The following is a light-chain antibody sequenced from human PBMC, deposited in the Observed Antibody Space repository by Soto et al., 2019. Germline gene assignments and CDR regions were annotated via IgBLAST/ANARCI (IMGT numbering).Light chain of an antibody. CDR3: LQINSYPYT. J-gene: IGKJ2*01. CDR2: GAS. V-gene: IGKV3-20*01. CDR1: QSVGSDY. Sequence: EIVLTQSPGTLSLSPGERASLSCRASQSVGSDYLAWYQQKPGQAPRLLIYGASSRATGIPDRFSGSGSGTDFTLTISRLEPEDFATYYCLQINSYPYTFGQGTKLEIK.